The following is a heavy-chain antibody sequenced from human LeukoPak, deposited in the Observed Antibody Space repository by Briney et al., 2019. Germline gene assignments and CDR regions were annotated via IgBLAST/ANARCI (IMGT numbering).Heavy chain of an antibody. Sequence: ASVKVSCKASGGTFSSYAISWVRQAPGQGLEWMGGIIPIFGTANYAQKFQGRVTITADESTSTAYMELSSLRSEDTAVYHCARDGRIAGNFDYWGQGTLVTVSS. J-gene: IGHJ4*02. CDR2: IIPIFGTA. CDR3: ARDGRIAGNFDY. D-gene: IGHD6-13*01. V-gene: IGHV1-69*13. CDR1: GGTFSSYA.